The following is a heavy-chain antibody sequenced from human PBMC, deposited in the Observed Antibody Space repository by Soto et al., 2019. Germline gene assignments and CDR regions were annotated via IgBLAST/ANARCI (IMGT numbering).Heavy chain of an antibody. V-gene: IGHV3-74*01. CDR1: GFTFSSYW. Sequence: GGSLRLSCAASGFTFSSYWMHWVRQAPGKGLVWVSRINSDGSSTSYADSEKGRITNSRDNAKNTLYLQMNNLRAEYTALYYCARGGANYYDSSGYYYWGQGTLVTVSS. CDR2: INSDGSST. J-gene: IGHJ4*02. CDR3: ARGGANYYDSSGYYY. D-gene: IGHD3-22*01.